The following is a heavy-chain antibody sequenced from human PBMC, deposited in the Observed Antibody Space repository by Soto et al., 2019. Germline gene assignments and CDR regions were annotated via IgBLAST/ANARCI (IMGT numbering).Heavy chain of an antibody. CDR2: ITSGSSFI. D-gene: IGHD2-8*01. CDR1: AFTFSSYS. CDR3: ARSQRNGAMDV. J-gene: IGHJ6*02. V-gene: IGHV3-21*01. Sequence: PGGSLRLSCVGSAFTFSSYSLNLVRQAPGKGLEWVSSITSGSSFIDYADSVKGRFTISRDDAKNSLFLQMSSLRADDTAVYYCARSQRNGAMDVWGQGTTVTVSS.